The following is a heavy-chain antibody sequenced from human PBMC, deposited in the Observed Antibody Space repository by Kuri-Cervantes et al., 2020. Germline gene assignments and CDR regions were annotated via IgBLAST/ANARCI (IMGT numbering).Heavy chain of an antibody. CDR2: ISSSSSYI. CDR1: GFTFSSYS. Sequence: GGSLRLSCAASGFTFSSYSMNWVRQAPGKGLEWVSSISSSSSYIYYADSVKGRFTISRDNAKNSLYLQMSSLRAEDTAVYYCARDKGKGSYGDYWGQGTLVTVSS. J-gene: IGHJ4*02. CDR3: ARDKGKGSYGDY. V-gene: IGHV3-21*01. D-gene: IGHD1-26*01.